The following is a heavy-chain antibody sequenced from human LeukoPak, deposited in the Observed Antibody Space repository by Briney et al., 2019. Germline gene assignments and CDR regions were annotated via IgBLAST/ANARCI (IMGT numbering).Heavy chain of an antibody. CDR1: GFIFTNYA. CDR2: IYSGGST. V-gene: IGHV3-53*01. J-gene: IGHJ4*02. D-gene: IGHD1-26*01. Sequence: GGSLRLSCAASGFIFTNYALTWVRQAPGKGLEWVSVIYSGGSTYYADSVKGRFTISRDNSKNTLYLQMNSLRAEDTAVYYCARVQGSYYAPYFDYWGQGTLVTVSS. CDR3: ARVQGSYYAPYFDY.